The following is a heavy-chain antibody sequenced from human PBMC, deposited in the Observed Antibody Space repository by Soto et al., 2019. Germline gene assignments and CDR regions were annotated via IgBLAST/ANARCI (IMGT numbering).Heavy chain of an antibody. V-gene: IGHV3-21*01. CDR2: ISSSSSDI. CDR3: ARVLGGSYYYFDY. Sequence: EVQLVESGGGLVKPGGSLRLSCAASGFTFSSYSMNWVRQAPGKGLEWVSSISSSSSDIYYADSVKGRFTITRDNAKNSLYLQMNSLRAEDTAVYYCARVLGGSYYYFDYWGQGTLVTVSS. D-gene: IGHD1-26*01. CDR1: GFTFSSYS. J-gene: IGHJ4*02.